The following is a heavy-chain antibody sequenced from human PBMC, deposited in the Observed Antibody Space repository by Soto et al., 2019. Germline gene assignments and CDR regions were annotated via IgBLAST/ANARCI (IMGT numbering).Heavy chain of an antibody. CDR1: GYIFVNYG. J-gene: IGHJ6*02. CDR2: ISPYSGNT. CDR3: AMVDNYVTPTPQDV. D-gene: IGHD3-16*01. V-gene: IGHV1-18*01. Sequence: QVQLVQSGDEVKKPGASVKVSCKASGYIFVNYGIAWVRQAPGQGLEWMGWISPYSGNTHYAGRVQGRLTMTTDTSPSTAYMDLGGLTADDTAVYYWAMVDNYVTPTPQDVWGQGTTVTVSS.